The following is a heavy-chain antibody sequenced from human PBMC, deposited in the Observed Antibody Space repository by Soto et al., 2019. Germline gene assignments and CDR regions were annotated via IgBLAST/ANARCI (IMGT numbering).Heavy chain of an antibody. V-gene: IGHV3-48*02. J-gene: IGHJ4*01. CDR3: AREGRYSGSDYFDY. CDR1: GFTFSSYS. CDR2: ISSSSSTI. D-gene: IGHD5-12*01. Sequence: GWSLRLSCGASGFTFSSYSMNWVRQAPGKGLEWISYISSSSSTIFYADSVKGRFTISRDNDKNSLYLQMNNLRDEDTAVYFCAREGRYSGSDYFDYWGLVTPASVS.